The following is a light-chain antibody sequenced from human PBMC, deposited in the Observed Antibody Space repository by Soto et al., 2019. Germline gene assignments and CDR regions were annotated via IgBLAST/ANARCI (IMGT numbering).Light chain of an antibody. CDR2: GAS. V-gene: IGKV3-20*01. J-gene: IGKJ1*01. CDR3: QEYGSSAPT. Sequence: ILLTQSPGPLSLSPGERTTLSCSAGQSISRYLAWYQQKPGQGPRLLIYGASSRATGTPDRFSGSASGTDFTLTINRLEPDDFAQYYGQEYGSSAPTFGQGTKVQIQ. CDR1: QSISRY.